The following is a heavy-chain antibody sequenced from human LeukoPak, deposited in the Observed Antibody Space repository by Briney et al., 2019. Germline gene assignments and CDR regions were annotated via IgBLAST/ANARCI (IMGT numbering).Heavy chain of an antibody. Sequence: PGGSLRLSCAASGLTLSSYAVSWVRQAPGKGLEWVSGISGSTGKTYYADSVKGRFTISRDTSKNTVSLQMNSLRAEDTAIYYCAKDLESYCGTTACGRFDYWGQGTLVTVSS. V-gene: IGHV3-23*01. D-gene: IGHD2-21*01. CDR1: GLTLSSYA. CDR2: ISGSTGKT. J-gene: IGHJ4*02. CDR3: AKDLESYCGTTACGRFDY.